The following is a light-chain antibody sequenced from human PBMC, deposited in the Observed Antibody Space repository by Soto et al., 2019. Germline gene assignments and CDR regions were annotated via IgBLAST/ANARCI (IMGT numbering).Light chain of an antibody. J-gene: IGKJ4*01. CDR2: GAS. V-gene: IGKV3-15*01. CDR3: QQYNNWPLT. CDR1: QSVSTN. Sequence: ETVMTQSPATLSVSPGERATLSCRASQSVSTNLAWYQHKPGQAPRLLISGASTRATGLPARFSGSGSGTEFTLTISSLQSEDFAIYYCQQYNNWPLTFGGGTKVDI.